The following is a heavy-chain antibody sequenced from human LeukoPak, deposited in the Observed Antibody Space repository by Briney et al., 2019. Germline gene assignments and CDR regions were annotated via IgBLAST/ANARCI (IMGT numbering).Heavy chain of an antibody. CDR1: GGSISSYY. CDR3: ASTTYGEYGDYFDY. V-gene: IGHV4-59*01. Sequence: SETLSLTCTVAGGSISSYYWSWIRQPPGKGLEWIGYIYYSGSTNYNSSLKSRVTISVDTSKNQFSLKLSSVTAADTAVYYCASTTYGEYGDYFDYWGQGTLVTVSS. D-gene: IGHD3-10*01. CDR2: IYYSGST. J-gene: IGHJ4*02.